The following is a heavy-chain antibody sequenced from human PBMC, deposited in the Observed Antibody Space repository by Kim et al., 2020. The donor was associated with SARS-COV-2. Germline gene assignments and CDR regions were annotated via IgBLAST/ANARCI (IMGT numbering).Heavy chain of an antibody. Sequence: GGSLRLSCAASGFTFSSYGMHWVRQAPGKGLEWVAVISYDGSNKYYADSVKGRFTISRDNSKNTLYLQMNSLRAEDTAVYYCAKDGSIAAAGRMDVWGQGTTVTVSS. V-gene: IGHV3-30*18. CDR1: GFTFSSYG. CDR2: ISYDGSNK. J-gene: IGHJ6*02. D-gene: IGHD6-13*01. CDR3: AKDGSIAAAGRMDV.